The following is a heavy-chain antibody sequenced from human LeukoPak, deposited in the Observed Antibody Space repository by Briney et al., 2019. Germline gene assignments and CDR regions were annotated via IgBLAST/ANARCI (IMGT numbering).Heavy chain of an antibody. CDR1: GGSISSYY. Sequence: SETLSLTCTVSGGSISSYYWNWIRQPPGKGLEWIGYIYYSGSTKYNPSLKSRVAISVDTSKNQFSLKLSSVTAADTAVYYCARLPSPLYYYYGMDVWGQGTTVTVSS. V-gene: IGHV4-59*08. D-gene: IGHD2-2*01. CDR3: ARLPSPLYYYYGMDV. CDR2: IYYSGST. J-gene: IGHJ6*02.